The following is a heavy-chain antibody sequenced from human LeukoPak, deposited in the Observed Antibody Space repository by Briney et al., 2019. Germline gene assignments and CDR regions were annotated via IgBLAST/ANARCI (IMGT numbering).Heavy chain of an antibody. D-gene: IGHD6-19*01. CDR3: AIMNIAVAGM. CDR2: INSDGSST. Sequence: GGSLRLSCAASGFIFSSYWMHWVRQAPGKGLVWVSRINSDGSSTSYADSVKGRFTISRDNAKNTLYLQMNSLRAEDTGVYYCAIMNIAVAGMWGQGTLVTVSS. J-gene: IGHJ4*02. V-gene: IGHV3-74*01. CDR1: GFIFSSYW.